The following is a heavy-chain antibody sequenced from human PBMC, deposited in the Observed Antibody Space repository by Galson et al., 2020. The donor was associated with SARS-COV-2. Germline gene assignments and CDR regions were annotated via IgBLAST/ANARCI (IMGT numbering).Heavy chain of an antibody. CDR2: IYYSGST. V-gene: IGHV4-59*01. D-gene: IGHD3-22*01. CDR3: ARGLHYYDSSGYYFDY. CDR1: GGSISSYY. J-gene: IGHJ4*02. Sequence: ETSETLSLTCTVSGGSISSYYWSWIRQPPGKGLEWIGYIYYSGSTTYNPSLKSRVTISVDTSKNQFSLKLSSVTAADTAVYYCARGLHYYDSSGYYFDYWGQGTLVTVSS.